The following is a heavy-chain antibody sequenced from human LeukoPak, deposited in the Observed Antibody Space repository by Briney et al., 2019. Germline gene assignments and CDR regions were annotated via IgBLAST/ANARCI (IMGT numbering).Heavy chain of an antibody. J-gene: IGHJ4*02. Sequence: PSETLSLTCTVSGGSISSSSYYWGWIRQPPGKGLEWIGNIYYSGSTYYNPSLKSRVTISIDTSKNQFSLELKSVTAADTAVYYCAREAPIFDSGSYYKSLGYWGQGTLVTVPS. CDR1: GGSISSSSYY. CDR3: AREAPIFDSGSYYKSLGY. V-gene: IGHV4-39*07. D-gene: IGHD3-10*01. CDR2: IYYSGST.